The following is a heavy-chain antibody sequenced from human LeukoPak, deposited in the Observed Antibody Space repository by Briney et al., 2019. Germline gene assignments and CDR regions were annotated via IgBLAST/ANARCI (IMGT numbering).Heavy chain of an antibody. CDR1: GFTVSSNY. D-gene: IGHD4-17*01. CDR2: IYSGGST. Sequence: GGSLRLSCAASGFTVSSNYMSWVRQAPGKGLEWVSVIYSGGSTYYADSVKGRFTISRDNSRNTLYLQMNSLRAEDTAVYYCARAGEYSDDAFDIWGQGTMLTVSS. V-gene: IGHV3-53*01. CDR3: ARAGEYSDDAFDI. J-gene: IGHJ3*02.